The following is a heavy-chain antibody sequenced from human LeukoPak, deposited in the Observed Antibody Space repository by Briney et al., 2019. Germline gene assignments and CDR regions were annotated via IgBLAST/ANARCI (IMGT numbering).Heavy chain of an antibody. J-gene: IGHJ4*02. Sequence: GGSLRLSCAASGFTFSTYGMNWVRQAPGRGLEWVSIVSDGGGSTFYADSVKGRFTISRDNSKNTLYLQMNHLRAEDSAIYYCAKELRPNDYWGQGTLVTVSS. V-gene: IGHV3-23*01. CDR2: VSDGGGST. CDR3: AKELRPNDY. CDR1: GFTFSTYG. D-gene: IGHD3-16*01.